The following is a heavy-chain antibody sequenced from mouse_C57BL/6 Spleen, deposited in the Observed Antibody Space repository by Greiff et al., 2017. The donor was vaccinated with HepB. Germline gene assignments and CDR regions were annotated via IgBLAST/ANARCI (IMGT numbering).Heavy chain of an antibody. V-gene: IGHV1-15*01. CDR3: TRSPTGTWGYYFDY. J-gene: IGHJ2*01. Sequence: VKLMESGAELVRPGASVTLSCKASGYTFTDYEMHWVKQTPVHGLEWIGAIDPETGGTAYNQKFKGKAILTADKSSSTAYMELRSLTSEDSAVYYCTRSPTGTWGYYFDYWGQGTTLTVSS. D-gene: IGHD4-1*01. CDR1: GYTFTDYE. CDR2: IDPETGGT.